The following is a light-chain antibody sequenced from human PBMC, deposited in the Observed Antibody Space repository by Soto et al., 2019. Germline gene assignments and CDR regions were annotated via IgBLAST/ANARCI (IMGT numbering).Light chain of an antibody. CDR1: QNISNY. J-gene: IGKJ3*01. CDR2: SAS. Sequence: DIQMTQSPFSLSASVGDRVTITCWASQNISNYLNWYQQKPGKAPKPLIYSASSLQSGVPSRFSGSGSGTDFTLTINSLQPEDFATYYCQQSYSALIFTFGPGTKVDIK. V-gene: IGKV1-39*01. CDR3: QQSYSALIFT.